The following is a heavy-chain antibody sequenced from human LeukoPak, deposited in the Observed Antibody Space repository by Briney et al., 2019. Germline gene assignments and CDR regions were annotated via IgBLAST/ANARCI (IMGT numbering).Heavy chain of an antibody. CDR3: ARFYGGNSGTLPRATFDI. CDR2: IYYSGST. CDR1: GGSISSGGYY. D-gene: IGHD4-23*01. Sequence: PSETLSLTCTVSGGSISSGGYYWSWIRQHPGKGLEWIGYIYYSGSTYYNPSLKSRVTISVDTSKNQFSLKLSSVTAADTAVYYCARFYGGNSGTLPRATFDIRGQGTMVTVSS. J-gene: IGHJ3*02. V-gene: IGHV4-31*03.